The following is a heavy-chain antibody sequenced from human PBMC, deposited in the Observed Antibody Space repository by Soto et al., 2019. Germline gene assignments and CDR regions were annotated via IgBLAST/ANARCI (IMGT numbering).Heavy chain of an antibody. Sequence: EVQLLDSGGGLVQPGGSLRLSCAASGFTFSSYAMSWVRQAPGKGLGWVSAISGSGANTYYADSVKGRFTISRDNSKNTLYLQMNSLRAEDWAMDYCVRGGSGYSYADSWGQGTLVTVSS. D-gene: IGHD5-18*01. CDR2: ISGSGANT. CDR1: GFTFSSYA. CDR3: VRGGSGYSYADS. V-gene: IGHV3-23*01. J-gene: IGHJ4*02.